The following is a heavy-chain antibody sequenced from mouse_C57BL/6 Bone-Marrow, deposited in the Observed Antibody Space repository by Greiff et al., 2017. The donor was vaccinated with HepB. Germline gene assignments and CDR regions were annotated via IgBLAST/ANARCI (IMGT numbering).Heavy chain of an antibody. Sequence: EVKLMESGGDLVKPGGSLKLSCAASGFTFSSYGMSWVRQTPDKRLEWVATISSGGSYTYYPDSVKGRFTISRDNAKNTLYLQRSSLKSEDTAMYYCAREEGGRDYWGQGTTLTVSS. CDR3: AREEGGRDY. CDR1: GFTFSSYG. CDR2: ISSGGSYT. J-gene: IGHJ2*01. V-gene: IGHV5-6*01.